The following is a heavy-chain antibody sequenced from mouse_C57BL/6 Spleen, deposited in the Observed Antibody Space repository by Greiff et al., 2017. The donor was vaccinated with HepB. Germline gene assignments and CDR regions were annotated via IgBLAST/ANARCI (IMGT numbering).Heavy chain of an antibody. V-gene: IGHV1-55*01. CDR3: ARGGYDYDAAY. CDR1: GYTFTSYW. J-gene: IGHJ3*01. Sequence: QVQLQQSGAELVKPGASVKMSCKASGYTFTSYWITWVKQRPGQGLEWIGDIYPGSGSTNYNEKFKSKATLTVDTSSSTAYMQLSSLTSEDSAVYYCARGGYDYDAAYWGQGTLVTVSA. D-gene: IGHD2-4*01. CDR2: IYPGSGST.